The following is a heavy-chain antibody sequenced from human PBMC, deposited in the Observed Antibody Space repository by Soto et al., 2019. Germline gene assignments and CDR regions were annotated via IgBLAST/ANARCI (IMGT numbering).Heavy chain of an antibody. CDR2: INHSGTT. J-gene: IGHJ4*02. CDR3: VRAGRGSIAAADV. CDR1: GGSFKNYY. Sequence: QVLLQQWGAGLLKPSETLSLTCAVYGGSFKNYYWTWIRQPPGKGLEWIGEINHSGTTNYNPSLNSRISISVDTSKTHTSLKLSSVTAADTAVFYGVRAGRGSIAAADVWGQGTLVTVSS. V-gene: IGHV4-34*01. D-gene: IGHD6-13*01.